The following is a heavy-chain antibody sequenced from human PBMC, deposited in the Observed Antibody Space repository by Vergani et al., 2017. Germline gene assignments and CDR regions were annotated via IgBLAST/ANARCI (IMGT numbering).Heavy chain of an antibody. CDR1: GYTFTSYA. CDR3: ASWGPGCRRDGYYYGIDV. J-gene: IGHJ6*02. V-gene: IGHV1-3*01. Sequence: QVQLVQSGAEVKKPGASVKVSCKASGYTFTSYAMHWVRQAPGQRLEWMGWINAGNGNTKYSQKFQGRVTITRDKSTSTADLELSSLRSEDTAVYYCASWGPGCRRDGYYYGIDVWGQGTTVTVSS. D-gene: IGHD5-24*01. CDR2: INAGNGNT.